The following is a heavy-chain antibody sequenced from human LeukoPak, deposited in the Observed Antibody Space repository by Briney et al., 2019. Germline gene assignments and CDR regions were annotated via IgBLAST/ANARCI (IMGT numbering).Heavy chain of an antibody. V-gene: IGHV5-51*01. Sequence: GEPLQISCKGSGSSFTSYWIGWVRQMPGKGLEWMGIIYPGDSDTRYSPSFQGQVTISADKSISNAYLQWSSLKASDTAMYYCARSGRGFLNWFDPWGQGTLVTVSS. CDR1: GSSFTSYW. CDR3: ARSGRGFLNWFDP. D-gene: IGHD1-14*01. J-gene: IGHJ5*02. CDR2: IYPGDSDT.